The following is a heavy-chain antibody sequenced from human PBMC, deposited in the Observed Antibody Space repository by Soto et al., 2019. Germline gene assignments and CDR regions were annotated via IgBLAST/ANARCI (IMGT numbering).Heavy chain of an antibody. CDR3: AISTAVNPINPDY. CDR1: VRSISSYY. J-gene: IGHJ4*02. CDR2: IYNSGST. D-gene: IGHD1-26*01. Sequence: PSVTLRLTSTVGVRSISSYYRSFMRQPPGKGLEWIGYIYNSGSTNYNPSLKSRVTISVDTSKTQFSLKLSSVTPADSAVYYCAISTAVNPINPDYWGQGTLVTVS. V-gene: IGHV4-59*01.